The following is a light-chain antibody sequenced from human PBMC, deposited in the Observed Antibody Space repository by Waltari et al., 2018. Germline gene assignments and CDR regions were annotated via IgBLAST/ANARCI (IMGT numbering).Light chain of an antibody. J-gene: IGLJ2*01. CDR3: SSYAGSNFVV. CDR2: EVS. V-gene: IGLV2-8*01. CDR1: SRDVGGSHY. Sequence: QSALAQPPSASGSPGQSVTISCTGPSRDVGGSHYVSWYQQHPGKAPKLMIYEVSKRPSGVPDRFSGSKSGNTASLTVSGLQAEDEAAYYCSSYAGSNFVVFGGGTKVTVL.